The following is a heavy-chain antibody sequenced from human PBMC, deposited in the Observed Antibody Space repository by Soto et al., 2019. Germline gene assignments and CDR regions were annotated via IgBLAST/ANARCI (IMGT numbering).Heavy chain of an antibody. CDR3: ARRYGYSFDY. D-gene: IGHD1-1*01. J-gene: IGHJ4*02. CDR2: VYSSGST. V-gene: IGHV4-59*01. Sequence: SETLSLTCTVSGGSMNTYYWSWIRQPPRKGLQWIGYVYSSGSTKYNPSLKSRVTMSVDTSKNQFSLQLSSVTAADTAVYYCARRYGYSFDYWGQGTLVTVPQ. CDR1: GGSMNTYY.